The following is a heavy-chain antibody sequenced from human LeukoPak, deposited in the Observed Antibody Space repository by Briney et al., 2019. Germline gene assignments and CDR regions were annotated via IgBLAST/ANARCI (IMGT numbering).Heavy chain of an antibody. Sequence: PGRSLRLSCAASGFTFSSYGMHWVRQAPGKGLEWVAVISYDGSNKYYVDSVKGRFTISRDNSKNTLYLQMNSLRAEDTAVYYCAKDKWEDTAMVPNFDYWGQGTLVTVSS. CDR3: AKDKWEDTAMVPNFDY. V-gene: IGHV3-30*18. D-gene: IGHD5-18*01. J-gene: IGHJ4*02. CDR1: GFTFSSYG. CDR2: ISYDGSNK.